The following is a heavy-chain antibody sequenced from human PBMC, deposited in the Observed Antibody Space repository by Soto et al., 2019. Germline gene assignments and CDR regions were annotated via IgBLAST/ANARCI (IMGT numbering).Heavy chain of an antibody. CDR1: GFTFSYYA. J-gene: IGHJ3*02. CDR2: VSGGGDST. Sequence: EVQLLESGGGLVQPGGSLRLSCAASGFTFSYYAMSWVRQAPGKGLEWVSTVSGGGDSTYNADSVKGRFTISRDNSKNTVYLQMSCLRAEDRAVYYCAKKGLGSITRYCSDGCCDYAFDMWGQGTMVTVSS. D-gene: IGHD2-15*01. CDR3: AKKGLGSITRYCSDGCCDYAFDM. V-gene: IGHV3-23*01.